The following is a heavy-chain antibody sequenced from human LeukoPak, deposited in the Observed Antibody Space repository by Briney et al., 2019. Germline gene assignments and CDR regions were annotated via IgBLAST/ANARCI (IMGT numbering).Heavy chain of an antibody. D-gene: IGHD2/OR15-2a*01. V-gene: IGHV3-48*02. J-gene: IGHJ4*02. Sequence: PGGSLRLSCAASGFSFDRFWMNWVRQTPGKGLEWVSYIRSTSSTIYYADSVKGRFTISRDNAKNSLYLQMNSLRDEDTAVYYCARDSFNLYFFDYWGQGTLVTVSS. CDR3: ARDSFNLYFFDY. CDR1: GFSFDRFW. CDR2: IRSTSSTI.